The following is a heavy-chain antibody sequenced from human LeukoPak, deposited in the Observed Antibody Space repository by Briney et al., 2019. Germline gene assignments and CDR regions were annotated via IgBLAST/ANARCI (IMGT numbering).Heavy chain of an antibody. Sequence: GALRLSCAASGFTFSSYAMSWVRQAPGKELEWVSSISGGADITHSADSVKGRFTISRDNSKNTLYLQMNRLRAEDTALYYCARKGLVAATRDAFDIWGQGTMVTVSS. V-gene: IGHV3-23*01. CDR2: ISGGADIT. CDR1: GFTFSSYA. D-gene: IGHD2-15*01. CDR3: ARKGLVAATRDAFDI. J-gene: IGHJ3*02.